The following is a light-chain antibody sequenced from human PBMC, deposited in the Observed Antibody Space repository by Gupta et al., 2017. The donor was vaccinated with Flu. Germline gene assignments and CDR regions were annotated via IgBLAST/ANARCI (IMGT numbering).Light chain of an antibody. CDR1: SSDVGAYNF. V-gene: IGLV2-8*01. CDR3: SSYAGSNNLL. Sequence: SSLTQPPSASGSPGQSVTISCTGTSSDVGAYNFVSWYQQHPGKAPKLMIYDVNKRPAGVPHRFSGSKSGNTASLTVSGLQAEDEADYYCSSYAGSNNLLFGGGTKLTVL. J-gene: IGLJ2*01. CDR2: DVN.